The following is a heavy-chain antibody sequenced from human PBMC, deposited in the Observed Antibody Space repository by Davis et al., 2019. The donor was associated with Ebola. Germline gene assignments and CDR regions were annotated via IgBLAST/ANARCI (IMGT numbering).Heavy chain of an antibody. CDR3: AREQQLGNWFDP. CDR1: GDSTTGYY. Sequence: MPSETLSLTCTVSGDSTTGYYWSWIRQPPGKGLEWLGYIYYSGNTDYNPSLKSRVTISVDTSKNQFSLKLSSVTAADTAVYYCAREQQLGNWFDPWGQGTLVTVSS. V-gene: IGHV4-59*01. CDR2: IYYSGNT. D-gene: IGHD6-13*01. J-gene: IGHJ5*02.